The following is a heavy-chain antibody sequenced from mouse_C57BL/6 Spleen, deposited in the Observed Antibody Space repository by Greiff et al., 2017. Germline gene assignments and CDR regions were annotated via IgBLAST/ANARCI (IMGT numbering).Heavy chain of an antibody. CDR3: ARNKPYYYGSSPYYFDY. D-gene: IGHD1-1*01. J-gene: IGHJ2*01. CDR1: GFSLTSYA. Sequence: VMLVESGPGLVAPSQSLSITCTVSGFSLTSYAISWVRQPPGKGLEWLGVIWTGGGTNYNSALNSRLSISKDNSKSQVFLKMNRLQTDDTARYYCARNKPYYYGSSPYYFDYWGQGTTLTVSS. V-gene: IGHV2-9-1*01. CDR2: IWTGGGT.